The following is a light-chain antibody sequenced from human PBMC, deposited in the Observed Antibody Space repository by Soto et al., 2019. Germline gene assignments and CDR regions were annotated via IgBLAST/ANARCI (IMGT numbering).Light chain of an antibody. V-gene: IGKV3-20*01. CDR1: QSVSSTY. Sequence: EIVLTQSPGALSLSPGEGATLSCRASQSVSSTYLAWDQQKPGQSPRLLIYGASSRATGIPDRFSGSGSGIDFTLTISKLEPEDVAVYYCQHYGSFTWTFVQVTKVEIK. CDR3: QHYGSFTWT. J-gene: IGKJ1*01. CDR2: GAS.